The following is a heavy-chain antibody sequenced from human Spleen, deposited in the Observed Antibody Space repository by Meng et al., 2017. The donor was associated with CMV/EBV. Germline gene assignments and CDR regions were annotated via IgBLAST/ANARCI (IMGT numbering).Heavy chain of an antibody. V-gene: IGHV4-61*01. D-gene: IGHD3-3*01. J-gene: IGHJ4*02. CDR3: ARGRDFWSGVGDY. CDR1: GGSVTGGSYY. CDR2: IYYSGST. Sequence: SETLSLTCTVIGGSVTGGSYYWSWIRQSPERGLEWIGYIYYSGSTNYNPSLKSRVTISLDTSMNQFSLNLTSVTAADTAVYNCARGRDFWSGVGDYWGQGTLVTVSS.